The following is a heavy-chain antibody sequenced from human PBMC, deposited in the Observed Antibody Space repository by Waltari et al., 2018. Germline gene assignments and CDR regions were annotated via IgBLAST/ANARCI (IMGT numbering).Heavy chain of an antibody. CDR3: ARSGIAVAGIFHWDS. V-gene: IGHV3-7*01. J-gene: IGHJ5*01. D-gene: IGHD6-19*01. CDR1: GFTFSSYW. Sequence: EVQLVESGGDLVQPGGSLRLSWAASGFTFSSYWMTWVRQAPGKGLEWVANIKQDGSEKYYVDSVKGRFTISRDNAKNSLYLQMNSLRAEDTAVYYCARSGIAVAGIFHWDSWGQGTLVTVSS. CDR2: IKQDGSEK.